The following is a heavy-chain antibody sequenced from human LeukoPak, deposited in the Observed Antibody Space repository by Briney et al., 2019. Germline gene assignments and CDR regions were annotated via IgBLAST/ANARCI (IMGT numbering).Heavy chain of an antibody. D-gene: IGHD6-13*01. CDR2: ISSSSSYI. Sequence: GGSLRLSCAASGFTFSSYSMNWVRQAPGKGLEWVSSISSSSSYIYYADSVKGRFTISRDNAKNSLYLQMNSLRAEDTAVYYCARVIAAAGSRAFDIWGQGTMVTVSS. CDR1: GFTFSSYS. CDR3: ARVIAAAGSRAFDI. J-gene: IGHJ3*02. V-gene: IGHV3-21*01.